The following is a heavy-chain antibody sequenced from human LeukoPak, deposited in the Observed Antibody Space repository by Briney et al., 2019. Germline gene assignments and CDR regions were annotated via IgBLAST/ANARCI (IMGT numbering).Heavy chain of an antibody. Sequence: GRSLRLSCAASGFTFSSYAMHWVRQAPGKGLEWVAVISYDGSNKYYADSVKGRFTISRDNSKNTLYLQMNSLRAEDTAVYYCARARSGYGVNLDYWGQGTLVTVSS. D-gene: IGHD5-12*01. V-gene: IGHV3-30-3*01. CDR1: GFTFSSYA. CDR2: ISYDGSNK. CDR3: ARARSGYGVNLDY. J-gene: IGHJ4*02.